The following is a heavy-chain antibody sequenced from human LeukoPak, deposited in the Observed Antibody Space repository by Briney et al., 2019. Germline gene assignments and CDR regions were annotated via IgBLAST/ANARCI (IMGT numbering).Heavy chain of an antibody. J-gene: IGHJ5*02. D-gene: IGHD3-10*01. CDR2: IKSKTDGGTT. CDR1: GFTFSNAW. Sequence: GGSLRLSCAASGFTFSNAWMSWVRQAPGKGLEWVGRIKSKTDGGTTDYAAPVKGRFTISRDDSKNTLYLQMNSLKTEDTAVYYCTTVSRALSITMVRGVIIQGSDPWGQGTLVTVSS. CDR3: TTVSRALSITMVRGVIIQGSDP. V-gene: IGHV3-15*01.